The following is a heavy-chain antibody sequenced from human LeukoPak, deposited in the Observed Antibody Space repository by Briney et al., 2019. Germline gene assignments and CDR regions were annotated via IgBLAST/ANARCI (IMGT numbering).Heavy chain of an antibody. J-gene: IGHJ4*02. V-gene: IGHV3-23*01. CDR3: AKAIVGAYFDY. CDR2: ISGSGGNT. Sequence: GGSLRFSCAASGFTFSNYAMSWVRQAPGKGLEWVSAISGSGGNTYYADSVKGRFTISRDNSKNTLYLQLNSLRAEDTAVYYCAKAIVGAYFDYWGQGTLVTVSS. D-gene: IGHD1-26*01. CDR1: GFTFSNYA.